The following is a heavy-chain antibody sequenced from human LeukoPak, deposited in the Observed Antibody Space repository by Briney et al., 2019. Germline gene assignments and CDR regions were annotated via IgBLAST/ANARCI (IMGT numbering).Heavy chain of an antibody. CDR3: ARYCPGAGDAFDI. J-gene: IGHJ3*02. V-gene: IGHV4-30-4*01. Sequence: PSQTLSLTCTVSGGSISSGDYYWSWIRQPPGKGLEWIGYIYYSGSTYYNPSLKSRVTISVDTSKNQFSLKLSSVTAADTAVYYCARYCPGAGDAFDIWGQGTTVTVSS. D-gene: IGHD1-26*01. CDR1: GGSISSGDYY. CDR2: IYYSGST.